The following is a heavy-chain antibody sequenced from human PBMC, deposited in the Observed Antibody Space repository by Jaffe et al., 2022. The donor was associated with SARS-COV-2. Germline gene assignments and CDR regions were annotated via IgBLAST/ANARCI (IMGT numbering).Heavy chain of an antibody. CDR2: IKSKTDGGTT. J-gene: IGHJ3*02. Sequence: EVQLVESGGGLVKPGGSLRLSCAASGFTFSNAWMSWVRQAPGKGLEWVGRIKSKTDGGTTDYAAPVKGRFTISRDDSKNTLYLQMNSLKTEDTAVYYCTLGHWADAFDIWGQGTMVTVSS. D-gene: IGHD3-16*01. CDR1: GFTFSNAW. V-gene: IGHV3-15*01. CDR3: TLGHWADAFDI.